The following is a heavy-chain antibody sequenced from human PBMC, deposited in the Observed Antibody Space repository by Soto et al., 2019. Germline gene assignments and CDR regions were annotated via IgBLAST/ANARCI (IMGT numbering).Heavy chain of an antibody. D-gene: IGHD3-22*01. CDR1: GGSISNYY. V-gene: IGHV4-4*07. Sequence: QVQLQESGPGLVKPSETLSLTCTVSGGSISNYYWSWIRQPDGKGLEWIGRIYSSGSINYNPSLKSRVTMSVNTSKNQFSLNLSSVTAADTAVYYCARAPGDRSGWTFDYWGQGTLVTVSS. CDR3: ARAPGDRSGWTFDY. CDR2: IYSSGSI. J-gene: IGHJ4*02.